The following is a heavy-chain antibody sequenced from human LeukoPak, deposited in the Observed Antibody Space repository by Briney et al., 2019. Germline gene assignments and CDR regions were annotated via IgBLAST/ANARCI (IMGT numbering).Heavy chain of an antibody. V-gene: IGHV1-69*05. CDR2: IIPIFGTA. CDR3: ARETKGRGGQWNGEITPWFDP. Sequence: EASVKVSCKASGGTFSSYAISWVRQAPGQGLEWMGGIIPIFGTANYAQKFQGRVTITTDESTSTAYMELSSLRSEDTAVYYCARETKGRGGQWNGEITPWFDPWGQGTLVTVSS. CDR1: GGTFSSYA. J-gene: IGHJ5*02. D-gene: IGHD1-14*01.